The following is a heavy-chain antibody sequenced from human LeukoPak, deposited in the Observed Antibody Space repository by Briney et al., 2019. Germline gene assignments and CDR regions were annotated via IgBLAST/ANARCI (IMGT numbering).Heavy chain of an antibody. J-gene: IGHJ4*02. D-gene: IGHD5-12*01. V-gene: IGHV3-33*01. CDR2: IWYDGSNK. Sequence: PGSSLTLSCAASGFTFSTYGMHWVRQAPVKGLEWVAVIWYDGSNKYYIDSVRGRFTISRDNSRNTLYLQMNSLRAEDTAVYYCARGFDSGYDFGYWDQGTLVTVSS. CDR3: ARGFDSGYDFGY. CDR1: GFTFSTYG.